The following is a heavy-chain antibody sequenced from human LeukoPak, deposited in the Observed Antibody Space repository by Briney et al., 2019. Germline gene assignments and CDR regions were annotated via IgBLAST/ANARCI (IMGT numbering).Heavy chain of an antibody. Sequence: GESLKISCKGSGYSFTSYWIRWVRQMPGKGLEWMGIIYPGDSDTRYSPSFQGQVTISADKSISTAYLQWSSLKASDTAMYYCARQIFNYISGTTDYFDYWGQGTLVTVSS. V-gene: IGHV5-51*01. CDR1: GYSFTSYW. CDR2: IYPGDSDT. J-gene: IGHJ4*02. CDR3: ARQIFNYISGTTDYFDY. D-gene: IGHD1-20*01.